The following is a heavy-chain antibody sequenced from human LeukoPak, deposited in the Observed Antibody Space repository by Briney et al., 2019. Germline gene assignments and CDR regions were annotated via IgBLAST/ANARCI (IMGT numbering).Heavy chain of an antibody. CDR1: GGTFSSYA. CDR2: IIPIFGTA. J-gene: IGHJ5*02. CDR3: ARVGVYSSTSCYEGWFDP. D-gene: IGHD2-2*01. Sequence: ASVKVSCKASGGTFSSYAISWVRQAPGQGLEWMGGIIPIFGTANYAQKFQGRVTITADESTSTAYMELSSLISEDTAVYYCARVGVYSSTSCYEGWFDPWGQGTLVIVSS. V-gene: IGHV1-69*13.